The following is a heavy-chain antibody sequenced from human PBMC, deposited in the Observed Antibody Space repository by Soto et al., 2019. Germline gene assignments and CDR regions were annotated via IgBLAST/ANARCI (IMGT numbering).Heavy chain of an antibody. Sequence: SETLSLTCTVSGGSISSYYWSWIRQPPGKGLEWIGYIYYSGSTNYNPSLKSRVTISVDTSKNQFSLKLSSVTAADTAVYYCARQVVTASSPIYYFDYWGQGTLVTVSS. CDR2: IYYSGST. CDR3: ARQVVTASSPIYYFDY. CDR1: GGSISSYY. J-gene: IGHJ4*02. D-gene: IGHD2-21*02. V-gene: IGHV4-59*01.